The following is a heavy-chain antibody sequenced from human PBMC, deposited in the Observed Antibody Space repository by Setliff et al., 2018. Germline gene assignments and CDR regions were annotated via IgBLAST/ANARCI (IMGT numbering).Heavy chain of an antibody. Sequence: GGSLRLSCAASGFTFSNAWMSWVRQAPGKGLEWVGRIKSRTDGGTADYVVPVKGRFTISRDDSKNTLYLQMNSLKTEDTAVYFCTTRIALPGTRARIFDYWGQGTLVTVSS. CDR3: TTRIALPGTRARIFDY. J-gene: IGHJ4*02. CDR1: GFTFSNAW. D-gene: IGHD6-19*01. CDR2: IKSRTDGGTA. V-gene: IGHV3-15*01.